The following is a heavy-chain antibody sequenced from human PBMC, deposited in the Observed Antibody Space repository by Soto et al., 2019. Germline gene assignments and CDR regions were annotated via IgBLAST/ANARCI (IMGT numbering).Heavy chain of an antibody. CDR2: INPNSGGT. J-gene: IGHJ4*02. Sequence: ASVKVSCKASGYTFTGYYMHWVRQAPGQGLEWMGWINPNSGGTNYAQKFQGWVTMTRDTSISTAYMELSRLRSDDTAVYYCARGDRIVVVPAAISYWGQGTLVTVSS. D-gene: IGHD2-2*01. CDR3: ARGDRIVVVPAAISY. CDR1: GYTFTGYY. V-gene: IGHV1-2*04.